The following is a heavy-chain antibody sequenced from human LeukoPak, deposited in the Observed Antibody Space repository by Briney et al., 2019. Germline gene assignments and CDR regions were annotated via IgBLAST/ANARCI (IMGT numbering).Heavy chain of an antibody. Sequence: GRSLRLSCAASGFTFSSYGMHWVRQAPGKGLEWVAVISYDGSNKYYADSVKGRFTISRDNSKNTLYLQMNSLRAEDTAVYYCAKLSIAVAGTGYYGMDVWGQGTTVTVSS. CDR1: GFTFSSYG. CDR3: AKLSIAVAGTGYYGMDV. CDR2: ISYDGSNK. V-gene: IGHV3-30*18. J-gene: IGHJ6*02. D-gene: IGHD6-19*01.